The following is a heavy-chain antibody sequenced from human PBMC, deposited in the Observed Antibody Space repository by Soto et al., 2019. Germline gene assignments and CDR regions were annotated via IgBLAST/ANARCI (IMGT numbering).Heavy chain of an antibody. J-gene: IGHJ4*02. CDR1: GGSISSYY. V-gene: IGHV4-59*01. CDR2: IYYSGST. Sequence: SETLSLTCTVSGGSISSYYWSWIRQPPGKGLEWIGYIYYSGSTNYNPSLKSRVTISVDTSKNQFSLKLSSVTAADTAVYYCARDRARRGLYFVYWGQGTLVTVSS. CDR3: ARDRARRGLYFVY.